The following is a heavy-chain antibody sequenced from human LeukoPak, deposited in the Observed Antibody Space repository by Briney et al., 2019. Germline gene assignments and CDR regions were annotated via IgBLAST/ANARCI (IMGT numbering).Heavy chain of an antibody. CDR2: ISSSVSTI. J-gene: IGHJ4*02. D-gene: IGHD3-22*01. V-gene: IGHV3-11*04. Sequence: SGGSLRLSCAASGFTFSDYYMSWIRQAPGKGLEWVSYISSSVSTIYYADSVKGRFTISRDNAKNSLYLQMNSLRAEDTAVYYCARGSAPAYYYDSSGYFFDYWGQGTLVTVSS. CDR1: GFTFSDYY. CDR3: ARGSAPAYYYDSSGYFFDY.